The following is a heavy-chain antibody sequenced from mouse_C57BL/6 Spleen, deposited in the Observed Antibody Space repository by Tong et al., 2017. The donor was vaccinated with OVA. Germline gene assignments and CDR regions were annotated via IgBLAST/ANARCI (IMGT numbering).Heavy chain of an antibody. V-gene: IGHV5-9*01. J-gene: IGHJ3*01. CDR3: ARPDRHGPWFAY. Sequence: EVQLQESGGGLVKPGGSPKLSCAASGFTFSSYTMSWVRQTPEKRLEWVATISGGGGNTYYPDSVKGRFTISRDNAKNTQYLQMSSLRSEDTALYCCARPDRHGPWFAYWGQGTLVTVSA. D-gene: IGHD2-14*01. CDR1: GFTFSSYT. CDR2: ISGGGGNT.